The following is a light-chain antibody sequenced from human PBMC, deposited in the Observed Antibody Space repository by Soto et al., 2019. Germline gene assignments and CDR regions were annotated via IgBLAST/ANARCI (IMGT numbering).Light chain of an antibody. CDR2: EVS. J-gene: IGLJ1*01. CDR3: TSYTSSNTLV. Sequence: QYVLTQPASVSGSPGQSITISCTGTTSDVRGYNYVSWYQHHPGKAPKLMIFEVSNRPSGVSNRFSGSKSGNTASLSISGLQTEDEADYYCTSYTSSNTLVFGTGTKVTVL. V-gene: IGLV2-14*01. CDR1: TSDVRGYNY.